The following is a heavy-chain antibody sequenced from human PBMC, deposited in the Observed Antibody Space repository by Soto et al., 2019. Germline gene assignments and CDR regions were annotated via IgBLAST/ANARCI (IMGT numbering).Heavy chain of an antibody. V-gene: IGHV3-30-3*01. CDR2: ISYDGSNK. J-gene: IGHJ3*02. Sequence: GGSLRLSCAASGFTFSSYAMHWVRQTPGKGLEWVAVISYDGSNKYYADSVKGRFTISRDNSKNTLYLQMNSLRAEDTAVYYCARGGWGDPTYDAFDIWGQGTMVTVSS. D-gene: IGHD7-27*01. CDR1: GFTFSSYA. CDR3: ARGGWGDPTYDAFDI.